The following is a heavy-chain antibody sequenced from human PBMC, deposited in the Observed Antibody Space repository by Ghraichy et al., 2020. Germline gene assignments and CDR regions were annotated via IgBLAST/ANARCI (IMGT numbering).Heavy chain of an antibody. CDR1: GGSFSGYY. CDR2: INHSGST. D-gene: IGHD2-15*01. Sequence: SETLSLTCAVYGGSFSGYYWSWIRQPPGKGLEWIGEINHSGSTNYNPSLKSRVTISVDTSKNQFSLKLSSVTAADTAVYYCARGGIGGVDYWGQEPWSPSPQ. CDR3: ARGGIGGVDY. J-gene: IGHJ4*01. V-gene: IGHV4-34*01.